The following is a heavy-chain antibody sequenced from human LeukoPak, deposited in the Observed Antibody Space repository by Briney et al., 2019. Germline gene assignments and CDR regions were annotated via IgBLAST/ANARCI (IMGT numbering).Heavy chain of an antibody. CDR1: GYTFTSYD. Sequence: ASVKVSCKASGYTFTSYDINWVRQATEQGLEWMGWMNPNSGNTGYAQKFQGRVTMTRNTSISTAYMELSSLRSEDTAVYYCARVVRNSGSSEYYYGMDVWGQGTTVTVSS. D-gene: IGHD3-10*01. J-gene: IGHJ6*02. CDR2: MNPNSGNT. CDR3: ARVVRNSGSSEYYYGMDV. V-gene: IGHV1-8*01.